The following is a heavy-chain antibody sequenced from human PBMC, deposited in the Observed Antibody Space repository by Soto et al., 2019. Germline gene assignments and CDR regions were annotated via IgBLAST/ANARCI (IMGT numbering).Heavy chain of an antibody. D-gene: IGHD3-9*01. CDR2: IYHSGST. V-gene: IGHV4-30-2*01. CDR1: GGSISSGGYS. CDR3: ARGGPPSVYDILTGTYYYYYGMDV. J-gene: IGHJ6*02. Sequence: SETLSLTCAVSGGSISSGGYSWSWIRQPPGKGLEWIGYIYHSGSTYYNPSLKSRVTISVDRSKNQFSLKLSSVTAADTAVYYCARGGPPSVYDILTGTYYYYYGMDVWGQGPTVTVYS.